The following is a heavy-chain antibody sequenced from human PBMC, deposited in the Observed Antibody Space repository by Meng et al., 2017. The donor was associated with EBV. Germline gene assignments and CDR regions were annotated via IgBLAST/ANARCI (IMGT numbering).Heavy chain of an antibody. Sequence: QVHLVQSGSEWKRPGASVKVSCKASGYTFRNYAINWMRQVPGQGLEWMGWINTYSGKATFAQGFTGRFVFSLDTPVTTAHLQISGLKTEDSAVYYCARGVEENGSHYPFDSWGQGTLVTVPS. CDR2: INTYSGKA. J-gene: IGHJ4*02. CDR1: GYTFRNYA. V-gene: IGHV7-4-1*02. CDR3: ARGVEENGSHYPFDS. D-gene: IGHD1-1*01.